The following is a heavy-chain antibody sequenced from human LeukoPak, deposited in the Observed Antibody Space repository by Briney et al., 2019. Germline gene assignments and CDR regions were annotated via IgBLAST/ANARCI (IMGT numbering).Heavy chain of an antibody. D-gene: IGHD3-22*01. J-gene: IGHJ1*01. CDR3: ATYSSLNRREFQY. Sequence: GGSLRLSCAASGFTVSSNYMNWVRQAPGKGLEWVSVFYSGGGTYYADSVKGRFTISRDNSKNTLYLQMSSLGAEDTAVYYCATYSSLNRREFQYWGQGTLLTVSS. CDR1: GFTVSSNY. V-gene: IGHV3-53*01. CDR2: FYSGGGT.